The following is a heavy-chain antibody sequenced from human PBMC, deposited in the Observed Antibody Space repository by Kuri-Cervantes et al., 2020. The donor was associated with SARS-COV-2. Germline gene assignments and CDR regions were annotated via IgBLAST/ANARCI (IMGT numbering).Heavy chain of an antibody. CDR1: GGTFISYA. J-gene: IGHJ6*02. V-gene: IGHV1-69*06. CDR2: IIPIFGTA. CDR3: ASSPESGPYYYYYGMDV. D-gene: IGHD6-25*01. Sequence: SVKVSCKASGGTFISYAISWVRQAPGQGLEWMGGIIPIFGTANYAQKFQGRVTITADKSTSTAYMELSSLRSEDTAVYYCASSPESGPYYYYYGMDVWGQGTTVTVSS.